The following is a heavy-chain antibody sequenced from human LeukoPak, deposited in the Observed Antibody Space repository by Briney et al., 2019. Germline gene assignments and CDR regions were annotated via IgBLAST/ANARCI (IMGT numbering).Heavy chain of an antibody. Sequence: PSETLSLTCAVYGGSFSGYYWSWIRQPPGKGLEWIGEINHSGSTNYNPSLKSRVTISVDTSKNQFSLKLSSVTAADTAVYYCARTWFGSPFDYWGQGTLVTVSS. CDR3: ARTWFGSPFDY. D-gene: IGHD3-10*01. J-gene: IGHJ4*02. V-gene: IGHV4-34*01. CDR2: INHSGST. CDR1: GGSFSGYY.